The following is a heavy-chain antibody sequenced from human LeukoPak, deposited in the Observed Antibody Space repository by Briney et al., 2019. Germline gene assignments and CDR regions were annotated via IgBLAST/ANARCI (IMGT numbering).Heavy chain of an antibody. CDR2: ITKSSNYK. CDR3: ARDNWSAAPGAFAP. V-gene: IGHV3-21*01. CDR1: GFTFSSYS. J-gene: IGHJ5*02. Sequence: GGSLRLSCAASGFTFSSYSMNWVRQAPGKGLEWVSSITKSSNYKYYADSVKGRFTVSRDNAENSLYLQRDSLRAEDTAVYFCARDNWSAAPGAFAPWGQGILVTVSS. D-gene: IGHD1-20*01.